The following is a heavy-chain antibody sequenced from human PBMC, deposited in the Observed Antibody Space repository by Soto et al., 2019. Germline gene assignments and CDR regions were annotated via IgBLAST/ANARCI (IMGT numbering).Heavy chain of an antibody. CDR3: ARGDSTDCSNGVCSFFYYHDMCV. V-gene: IGHV1-2*04. CDR1: GYSFTDYH. J-gene: IGHJ6*02. Sequence: ASVKVSCKASGYSFTDYHIHWVRQAPGQGLEWMGRINPKSGGTSTAQKFQGWVTMTTDTSISTASMELTRLTSDDTAIYYCARGDSTDCSNGVCSFFYYHDMCVWGQGTTVTVSS. D-gene: IGHD2-8*01. CDR2: INPKSGGT.